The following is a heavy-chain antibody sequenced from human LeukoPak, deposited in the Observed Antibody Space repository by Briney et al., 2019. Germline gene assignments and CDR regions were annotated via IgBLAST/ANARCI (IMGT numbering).Heavy chain of an antibody. CDR3: ARGSRVTTRLDAFDI. V-gene: IGHV3-13*01. CDR2: IGTAGDT. D-gene: IGHD4-17*01. J-gene: IGHJ3*02. Sequence: GGSLRLSCAASGFTFSSYDMHWVRQATGKGLEWVSAIGTAGDTYYPGSVKGRFTISRDNSKNTLYLQMNSLRVEDTAVYYCARGSRVTTRLDAFDIWGQGTMVTVSS. CDR1: GFTFSSYD.